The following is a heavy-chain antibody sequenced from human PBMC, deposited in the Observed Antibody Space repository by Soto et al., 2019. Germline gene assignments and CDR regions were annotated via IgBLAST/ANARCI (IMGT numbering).Heavy chain of an antibody. CDR2: MNPNSGNT. CDR3: ARRYXDFWSGYYDYYYYGMDV. J-gene: IGHJ6*02. D-gene: IGHD3-3*01. V-gene: IGHV1-8*01. CDR1: GYTFTSYD. Sequence: ASVKVSCKASGYTFTSYDINWVRQATGQGLEWMGWMNPNSGNTGYVQKFQGRVTMTRNTSISTAYMELSSLRSEDTAVYYCARRYXDFWSGYYDYYYYGMDVWGQGTTVTVSS.